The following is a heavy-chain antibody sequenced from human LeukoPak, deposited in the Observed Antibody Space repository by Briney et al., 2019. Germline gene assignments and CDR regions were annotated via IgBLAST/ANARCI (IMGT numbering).Heavy chain of an antibody. Sequence: PGGSLRLSCAASGFTFSSYWMSWVRQAPGKGLEWVANIKQDGSEKYYVDSVKGRFTISRDNAKNSLYLQMNSLRAEDTAVYYCARVGITIFGVVIIPNTGFDYWGQGTLVTVSS. CDR1: GFTFSSYW. CDR3: ARVGITIFGVVIIPNTGFDY. CDR2: IKQDGSEK. J-gene: IGHJ4*02. V-gene: IGHV3-7*01. D-gene: IGHD3-3*01.